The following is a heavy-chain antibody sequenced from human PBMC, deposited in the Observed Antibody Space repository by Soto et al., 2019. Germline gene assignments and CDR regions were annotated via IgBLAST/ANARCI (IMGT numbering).Heavy chain of an antibody. CDR1: GFTFSSYG. Sequence: GGSLRLSCAASGFTFSSYGMHWVRQAPGKGLEWVAVIWYDGSNKYYADSVKGRFTISRDNSKNTLYLQMNSLRVEDTAVYYCAKKVPGSNPLDSWGQGALATVSS. D-gene: IGHD1-1*01. CDR3: AKKVPGSNPLDS. J-gene: IGHJ4*02. CDR2: IWYDGSNK. V-gene: IGHV3-33*06.